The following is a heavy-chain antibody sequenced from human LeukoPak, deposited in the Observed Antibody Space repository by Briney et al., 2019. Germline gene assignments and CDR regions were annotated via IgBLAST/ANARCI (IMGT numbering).Heavy chain of an antibody. D-gene: IGHD6-13*01. Sequence: SETLSLTCTVSGDSISSYYWSWIRQPPGKGLEWIGYIYYSGSTNYNPSPKSRVTISVDTSKNQFSLKLSSVTAADTAVYYCARVQSSTWDWGQGTLVTVSS. CDR3: ARVQSSTWD. CDR2: IYYSGST. J-gene: IGHJ4*02. V-gene: IGHV4-59*01. CDR1: GDSISSYY.